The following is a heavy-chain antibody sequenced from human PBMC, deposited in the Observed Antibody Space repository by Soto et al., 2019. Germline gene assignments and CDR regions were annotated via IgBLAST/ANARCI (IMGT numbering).Heavy chain of an antibody. V-gene: IGHV3-11*06. CDR3: ARDKGSRGGYYYDSSGSIPDYYYYYYGMDV. CDR1: GFTFSDYY. D-gene: IGHD3-22*01. J-gene: IGHJ6*02. CDR2: ISSSSSYT. Sequence: QVQLVESGGGLVKPGGSLRLSCAASGFTFSDYYMSWIRQAPGKGLEWVSYISSSSSYTNYADSVKGRFTISRDNAKNSLYLQMNSLRAEDTAVYYCARDKGSRGGYYYDSSGSIPDYYYYYYGMDVWGQGTTVTVSS.